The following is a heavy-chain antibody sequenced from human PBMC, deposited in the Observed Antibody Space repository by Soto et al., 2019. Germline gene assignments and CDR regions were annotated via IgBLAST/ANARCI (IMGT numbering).Heavy chain of an antibody. CDR1: GYRFTGYG. Sequence: ASVKVSCKASGYRFTGYGLHWVRQAPGQGLQWMGWINPKSGATDYAQKFQGRVTMTREMSTNTAYLELSGLRSDDTADDTAVYYCAKSNFGGDGYSQNGLGFWGQGTTVTVSS. D-gene: IGHD2-21*02. J-gene: IGHJ6*02. CDR3: VYYCAKSNFGGDGYSQNGLGF. CDR2: INPKSGAT. V-gene: IGHV1-2*02.